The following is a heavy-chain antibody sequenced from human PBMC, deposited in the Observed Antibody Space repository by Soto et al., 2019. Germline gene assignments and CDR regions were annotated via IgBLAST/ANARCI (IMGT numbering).Heavy chain of an antibody. CDR2: IYPGDSDT. J-gene: IGHJ4*02. D-gene: IGHD2-15*01. CDR1: GYSFTIYC. V-gene: IGHV5-51*01. CDR3: ARAAVGSSQQNFDY. Sequence: GESLKISCTGSGYSFTIYCIGWVRQMPGKGLEWMGIIYPGDSDTRYSPSFQGQVTISADKSISTAYLQWSSLKASDTAMYYCARAAVGSSQQNFDYWGQGTLVTVSS.